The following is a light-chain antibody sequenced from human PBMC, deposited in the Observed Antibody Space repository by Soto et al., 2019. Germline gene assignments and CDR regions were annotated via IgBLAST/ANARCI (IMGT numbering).Light chain of an antibody. Sequence: EIVLTQSPATLSLFPGERATLSCRASQSINSDVAWYQQKPGQAPGLLIYDASNRATGIPARFSGSGSGTDFTLTISSLEPEDFAVYYCQQRSNWPPLTFGGGTKVDIK. CDR1: QSINSD. V-gene: IGKV3-11*01. J-gene: IGKJ4*01. CDR2: DAS. CDR3: QQRSNWPPLT.